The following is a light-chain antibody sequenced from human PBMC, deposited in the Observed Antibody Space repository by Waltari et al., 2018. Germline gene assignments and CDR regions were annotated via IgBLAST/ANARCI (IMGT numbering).Light chain of an antibody. CDR1: SSNIGAGHD. J-gene: IGLJ3*02. V-gene: IGLV1-40*01. CDR3: QSFDIRLSGGVV. Sequence: QSVLTQPPSMSGAPGQRVTISCTGSSSNIGAGHDVHWYQVFPGTAPKLLLYGNNNRPPGFRDRFSGAKSDTSASLAIGGLQAEDEADYYCQSFDIRLSGGVVFGGGTKVTVL. CDR2: GNN.